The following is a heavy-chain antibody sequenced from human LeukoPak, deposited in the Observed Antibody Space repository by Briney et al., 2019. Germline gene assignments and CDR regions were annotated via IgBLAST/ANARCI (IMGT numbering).Heavy chain of an antibody. CDR2: IYHSGTT. J-gene: IGHJ4*02. CDR3: ARDIHRSGTNDY. D-gene: IGHD1-26*01. V-gene: IGHV4-38-2*02. CDR1: GYPISSGYY. Sequence: SETLSLTCTVSGYPISSGYYWGWIRQPPGKGLEWIASIYHSGTTYENPSLKSRVTISVDTSKNQFSLKLTSVTAADTAFYFCARDIHRSGTNDYWGQGTLVTVSS.